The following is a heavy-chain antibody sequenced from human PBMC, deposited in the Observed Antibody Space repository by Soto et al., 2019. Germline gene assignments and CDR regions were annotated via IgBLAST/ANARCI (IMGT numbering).Heavy chain of an antibody. J-gene: IGHJ4*01. V-gene: IGHV3-21*01. CDR3: AREAAGYSEYFDY. D-gene: IGHD6-25*01. Sequence: GGSLIVSCTASEFRCIDYTRNWVRPPPGKGLEWVSSISKSGSYIYYADSLKGRFTISRDNAKDSVYLQINALRVEDTAVYYCAREAAGYSEYFDYWGHGTRVNVSA. CDR2: ISKSGSYI. CDR1: EFRCIDYT.